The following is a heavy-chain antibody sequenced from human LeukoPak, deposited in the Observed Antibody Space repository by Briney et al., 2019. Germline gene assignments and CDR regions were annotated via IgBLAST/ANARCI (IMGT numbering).Heavy chain of an antibody. CDR2: INSDGSST. Sequence: PGGSLRLSCAASGFTFSSYWMHWVRQAPGKGLVWVSRINSDGSSTSYADSVKGRFTISRDNSKNTLYLQMNSLRAEDTAVYYCAKAGRYCSSTSCYTHDAFDIWGQGTMVTVSS. CDR3: AKAGRYCSSTSCYTHDAFDI. CDR1: GFTFSSYW. J-gene: IGHJ3*02. V-gene: IGHV3-74*01. D-gene: IGHD2-2*02.